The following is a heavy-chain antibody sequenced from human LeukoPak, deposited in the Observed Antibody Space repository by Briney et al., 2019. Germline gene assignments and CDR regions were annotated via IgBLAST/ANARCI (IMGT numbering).Heavy chain of an antibody. CDR3: ARRRKCSGGSCYPDY. Sequence: ASVKVSCKASGYTFTAYYIHWVRQAPGQGLEWMGIINPSGGSTSYAQKFQGRVTMTRDTSTSTVYMELSSLRSEDTAVYYCARRRKCSGGSCYPDYWGQGTLVTVSS. J-gene: IGHJ4*02. D-gene: IGHD2-15*01. CDR1: GYTFTAYY. CDR2: INPSGGST. V-gene: IGHV1-46*01.